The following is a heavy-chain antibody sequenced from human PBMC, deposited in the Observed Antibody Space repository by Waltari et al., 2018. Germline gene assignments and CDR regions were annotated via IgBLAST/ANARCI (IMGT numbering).Heavy chain of an antibody. CDR3: ARVLGASIYTAMVNWFDP. CDR2: IIPIVGTA. CDR1: GGTFSSYA. Sequence: QVQLVQSGAEVKKPGSSVKVSCKASGGTFSSYAISWVRQAPGQGLEWMGGIIPIVGTANYAQKFQGRVTITADESTSTAYMELSSLRSEDTAVYYCARVLGASIYTAMVNWFDPWGQGTLVTVSS. V-gene: IGHV1-69*12. D-gene: IGHD5-18*01. J-gene: IGHJ5*02.